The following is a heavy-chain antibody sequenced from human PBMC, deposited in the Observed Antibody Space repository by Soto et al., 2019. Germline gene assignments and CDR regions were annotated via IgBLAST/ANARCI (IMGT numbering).Heavy chain of an antibody. CDR3: ARHLYSDYADAFDI. J-gene: IGHJ3*02. Sequence: GGSLRLSCAASGFTFDDYGMSWVRQAPGKGLEWVSGINWNGGSTGYADSVKGRFTISRDNAKNSLYLQMNSLRAEDTALYHCARHLYSDYADAFDIWGQGTMVTVSS. CDR2: INWNGGST. CDR1: GFTFDDYG. D-gene: IGHD4-17*01. V-gene: IGHV3-20*01.